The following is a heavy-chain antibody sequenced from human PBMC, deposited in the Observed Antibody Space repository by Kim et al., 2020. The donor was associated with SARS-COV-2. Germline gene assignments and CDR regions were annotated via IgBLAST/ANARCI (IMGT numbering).Heavy chain of an antibody. Sequence: AESRKGRFTISRANATTPLYLQMNSLRAEDTALYYCARGGLRYFDWWFDYWGQGTLVTVSS. V-gene: IGHV3-20*03. J-gene: IGHJ4*02. CDR3: ARGGLRYFDWWFDY. D-gene: IGHD3-9*01.